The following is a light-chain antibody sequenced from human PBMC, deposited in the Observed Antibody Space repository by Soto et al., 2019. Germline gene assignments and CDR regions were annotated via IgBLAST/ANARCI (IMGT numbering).Light chain of an antibody. CDR2: DAS. Sequence: DVPMTQSPATLSASVGDRVTITCRASQSISSWLAWYQQKPGKAPKLLIDDASSLESGVPSRFSGSGSGTEFTLTISSLQPDDFATYYCQQYNSYWTFGQGTMV. J-gene: IGKJ1*01. CDR3: QQYNSYWT. V-gene: IGKV1-5*01. CDR1: QSISSW.